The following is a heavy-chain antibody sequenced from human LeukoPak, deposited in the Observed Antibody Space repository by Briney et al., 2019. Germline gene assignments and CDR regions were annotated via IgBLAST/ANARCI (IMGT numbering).Heavy chain of an antibody. D-gene: IGHD3-3*01. CDR1: GFTFSSYA. Sequence: GRSLRLSCAASGFTFSSYAMHWVRQARGKGLEWVAVISYDGSNKYYADSVKGRFTISRDNAKDSLYLQMNSLRAEDTAVYYCGRAGGYDFLASMDVWGKGTTVIVSS. CDR2: ISYDGSNK. J-gene: IGHJ6*03. V-gene: IGHV3-30-3*01. CDR3: GRAGGYDFLASMDV.